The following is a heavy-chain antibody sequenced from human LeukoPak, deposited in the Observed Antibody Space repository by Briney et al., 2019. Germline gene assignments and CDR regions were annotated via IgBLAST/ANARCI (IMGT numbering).Heavy chain of an antibody. D-gene: IGHD3-10*01. Sequence: KSSETLSLTCAVYGGSFSGYYWSWIRQPPGKGLEWIGEINHSGSTNYNPSLKSRVTISVDTSKNQFSLKLSSVTAADTAVYYCARGGGFRELFKQRKRWWFDPWGQGTLVTVSS. CDR2: INHSGST. CDR3: ARGGGFRELFKQRKRWWFDP. J-gene: IGHJ5*02. V-gene: IGHV4-34*01. CDR1: GGSFSGYY.